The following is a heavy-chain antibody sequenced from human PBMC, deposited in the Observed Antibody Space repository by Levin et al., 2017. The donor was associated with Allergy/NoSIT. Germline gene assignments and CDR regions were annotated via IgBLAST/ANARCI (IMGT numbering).Heavy chain of an antibody. D-gene: IGHD3-3*01. Sequence: GGSLRLSCAASGFTFSSYAMSWVRQAPGKGLEWVSAISGSGGSTYYADSVKGRFTISRDNSKNTLYLQMNSLRAEDTAVYYCAKDIQDDFWSGYYPTFDYWGQGTLVTVSS. CDR3: AKDIQDDFWSGYYPTFDY. CDR2: ISGSGGST. V-gene: IGHV3-23*01. CDR1: GFTFSSYA. J-gene: IGHJ4*02.